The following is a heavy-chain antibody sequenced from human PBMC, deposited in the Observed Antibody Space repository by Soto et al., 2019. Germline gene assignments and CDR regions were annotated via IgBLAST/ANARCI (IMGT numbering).Heavy chain of an antibody. D-gene: IGHD3-22*01. V-gene: IGHV3-23*01. CDR1: GFTFSSYA. CDR3: AKLPDYYDSSGYYYYYGMDV. Sequence: PGGSLRLSCAASGFTFSSYARSWVRQAPGKGLEWVSAISGSGGSTYYADSVKGRFTISRDNSKNTLYLQMNSLGAEDTAVYYCAKLPDYYDSSGYYYYYGMDVWGQGTTVTVSS. J-gene: IGHJ6*02. CDR2: ISGSGGST.